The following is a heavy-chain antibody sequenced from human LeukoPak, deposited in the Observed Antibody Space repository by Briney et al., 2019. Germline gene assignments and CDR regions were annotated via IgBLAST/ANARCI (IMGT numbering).Heavy chain of an antibody. CDR3: ARENWVFDY. V-gene: IGHV4-38-2*02. CDR1: GYSISSGYH. CDR2: VYRSGTT. D-gene: IGHD7-27*01. Sequence: SETLSLTCVVSGYSISSGYHWGWIRQPPGKGLEWIGSVYRSGTTYYDPSLKSRVTISVDTSKNQISLRVRSVTAADTAMYYCARENWVFDYWGQGILVTVSS. J-gene: IGHJ4*02.